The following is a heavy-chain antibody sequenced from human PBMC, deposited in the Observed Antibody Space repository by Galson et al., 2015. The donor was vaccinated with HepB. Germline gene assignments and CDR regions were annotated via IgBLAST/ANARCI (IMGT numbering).Heavy chain of an antibody. D-gene: IGHD1-26*01. Sequence: SLRLSCAASGFSLSSYSMHWVRQAPGKGLEWVAVIWYDGSKKYYVDSVKGRFTISRDNSKNTLYLQMNSLRVEDTAVYYCARAKNDRTDSGSYSYYFDYWGQGTLVTVSS. CDR1: GFSLSSYS. CDR3: ARAKNDRTDSGSYSYYFDY. V-gene: IGHV3-33*01. J-gene: IGHJ4*02. CDR2: IWYDGSKK.